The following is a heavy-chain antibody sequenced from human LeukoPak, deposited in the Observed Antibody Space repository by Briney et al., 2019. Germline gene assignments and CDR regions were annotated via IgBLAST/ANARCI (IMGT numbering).Heavy chain of an antibody. J-gene: IGHJ4*02. Sequence: GGSLRLSCAASGFTFSDYYMSWIRQAPGKGLGWVSYISSSSSYTNYADSVKGRFTISRDNAKNSLYLQMNSLRAEDTAVYYCARSKDYGDYVFDYWGQGTLVTVSS. CDR2: ISSSSSYT. D-gene: IGHD4-17*01. CDR1: GFTFSDYY. CDR3: ARSKDYGDYVFDY. V-gene: IGHV3-11*06.